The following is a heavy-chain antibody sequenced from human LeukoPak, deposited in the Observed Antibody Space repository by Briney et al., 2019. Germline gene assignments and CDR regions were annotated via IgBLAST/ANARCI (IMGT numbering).Heavy chain of an antibody. CDR1: GYTFTSYA. CDR3: ARESSSGWGDHYYYGMDA. J-gene: IGHJ6*02. CDR2: ISAYTGNT. V-gene: IGHV1-18*01. Sequence: GASVTVSCKASGYTFTSYAISWVRQAPGQGLEWMGWISAYTGNTNYAQNLQGRVTMTTDTSTSTAYMELRSLRSDDTAVYYCARESSSGWGDHYYYGMDAWGQGTTVTVSS. D-gene: IGHD6-19*01.